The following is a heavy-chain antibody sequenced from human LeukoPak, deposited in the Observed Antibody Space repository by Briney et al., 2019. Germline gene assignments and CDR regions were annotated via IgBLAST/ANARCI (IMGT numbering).Heavy chain of an antibody. CDR1: GGSFSGYY. CDR2: INHSGST. J-gene: IGHJ4*02. V-gene: IGHV4-34*01. Sequence: PSETLSLTCAVYGGSFSGYYWSWIRQPPGKGLEWIGEINHSGSTNYNPSLKSRVTISVDTSKNQFSLKLSSVTAADTAVYYCAGGDDYGDYFSYWGQGTLVTVSS. CDR3: AGGDDYGDYFSY. D-gene: IGHD4-17*01.